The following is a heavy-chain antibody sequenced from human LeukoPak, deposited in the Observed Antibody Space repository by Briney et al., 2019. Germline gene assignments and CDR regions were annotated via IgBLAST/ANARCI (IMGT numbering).Heavy chain of an antibody. V-gene: IGHV4-34*01. Sequence: SETLSLTCAVYGGSFSGYYWSWIRQPPGKGLEWIGEINHSGSTNYNPSLKSRVTISVDTSKNQFSLKLSSVTAADTAVYYCARHPSAPRYCSGGSCYSRNWFDPWGQGTLDTVSS. J-gene: IGHJ5*02. CDR1: GGSFSGYY. CDR2: INHSGST. CDR3: ARHPSAPRYCSGGSCYSRNWFDP. D-gene: IGHD2-15*01.